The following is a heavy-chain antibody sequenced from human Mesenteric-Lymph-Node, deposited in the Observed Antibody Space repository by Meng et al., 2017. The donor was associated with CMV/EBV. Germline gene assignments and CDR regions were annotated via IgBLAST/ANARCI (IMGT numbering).Heavy chain of an antibody. Sequence: LSCAASGFTFSSYGMHWVRQAPGKGLEWVAVISYDGSNKYYADSVKGRFTISRDNAKSNLYLQMNSLTAEDTAVYYCGRQFHGSLDYWGQGALVTVSS. J-gene: IGHJ4*02. CDR3: GRQFHGSLDY. D-gene: IGHD1-26*01. CDR2: ISYDGSNK. V-gene: IGHV3-30*03. CDR1: GFTFSSYG.